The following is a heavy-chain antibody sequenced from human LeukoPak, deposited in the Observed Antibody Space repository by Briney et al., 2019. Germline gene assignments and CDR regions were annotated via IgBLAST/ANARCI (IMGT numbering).Heavy chain of an antibody. J-gene: IGHJ4*02. Sequence: GSLRLSFAASGFPFSSYAMSWVRPAPGKGLEWVSAISGSGGSTYYADSVKGRFTISRDNSKNTLYLQMNSLRAEDTAVYYCAKFLPTHIVVANYYFDYWGQGTLVTVSS. D-gene: IGHD2-21*01. CDR1: GFPFSSYA. V-gene: IGHV3-23*01. CDR3: AKFLPTHIVVANYYFDY. CDR2: ISGSGGST.